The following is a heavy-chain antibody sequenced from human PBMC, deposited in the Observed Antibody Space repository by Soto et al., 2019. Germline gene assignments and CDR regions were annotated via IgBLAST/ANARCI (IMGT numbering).Heavy chain of an antibody. D-gene: IGHD1-7*01. Sequence: GASVKVSCKASGCTFSSYAISWVRQAPGQGLEWMGGIIPIFGTANYAQKFQGRVTITADESTSTAYMELSSLRSEDTAVYYCAKDRAYNWNYGFDYWGQGTLVTVS. J-gene: IGHJ4*02. CDR2: IIPIFGTA. CDR1: GCTFSSYA. CDR3: AKDRAYNWNYGFDY. V-gene: IGHV1-69*13.